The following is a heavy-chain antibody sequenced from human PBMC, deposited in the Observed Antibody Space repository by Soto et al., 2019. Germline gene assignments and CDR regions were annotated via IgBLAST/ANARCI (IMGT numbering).Heavy chain of an antibody. CDR1: GGSISSGGYY. CDR2: IYYSGST. D-gene: IGHD3-10*01. J-gene: IGHJ4*02. V-gene: IGHV4-31*03. CDR3: ARVGEKWFHTVDY. Sequence: LSLTCTVSGGSISSGGYYWSWIRQHPGKGLEWIGYIYYSGSTYYNPSLKSRVTISVDTSKNQFSLKLSSVTAADTAVYYCARVGEKWFHTVDYWGQGTLVTVSS.